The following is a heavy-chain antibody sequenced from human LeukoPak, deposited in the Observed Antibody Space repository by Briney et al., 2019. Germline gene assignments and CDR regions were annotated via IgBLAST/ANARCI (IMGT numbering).Heavy chain of an antibody. J-gene: IGHJ4*02. Sequence: GGSLRLSCAASGFTFSSYWMSWVRQAPGKGLEWVANIKQDGSEKYYVDSVKGRFTISRDNAKNSLYLQMNSLRAEDTAVYYCARVSYGSGSYYLVGGFDYWGQGTLVTVSS. V-gene: IGHV3-7*04. CDR3: ARVSYGSGSYYLVGGFDY. D-gene: IGHD3-10*01. CDR2: IKQDGSEK. CDR1: GFTFSSYW.